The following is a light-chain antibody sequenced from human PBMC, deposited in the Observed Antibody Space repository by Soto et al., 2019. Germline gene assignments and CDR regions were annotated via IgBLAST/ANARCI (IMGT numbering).Light chain of an antibody. CDR1: SSNIGTNH. Sequence: QSVLTQPPSASETPGQRVTISCSGNSSNIGTNHVYWYEQVPGMAPKLLIFRNDQRPSGVSDSFSGSKSGTSASLAISGVRSEDEADDYCAAWDDSLSGRLVFGGGTKLTVL. V-gene: IGLV1-47*01. J-gene: IGLJ2*01. CDR2: RND. CDR3: AAWDDSLSGRLV.